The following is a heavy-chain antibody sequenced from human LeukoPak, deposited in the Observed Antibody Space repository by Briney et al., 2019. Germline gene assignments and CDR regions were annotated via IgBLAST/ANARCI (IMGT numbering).Heavy chain of an antibody. CDR2: ISGSGGST. CDR1: GFTFSSYA. J-gene: IGHJ4*02. Sequence: GGSLRLSCAASGFTFSSYAMSWVRQALGRGLEWVSAISGSGGSTYYADSVKGRFTISRDNSKNTLYLQMNSLRAEDTAVYYCAKGLFYGSGSYYLDYWGQGTLVTVSS. CDR3: AKGLFYGSGSYYLDY. V-gene: IGHV3-23*01. D-gene: IGHD3-10*01.